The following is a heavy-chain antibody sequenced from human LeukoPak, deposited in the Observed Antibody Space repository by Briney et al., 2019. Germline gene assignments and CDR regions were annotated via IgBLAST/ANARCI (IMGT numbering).Heavy chain of an antibody. Sequence: SVKVSCKASGGTFSSYAISWVRQAPGQGLEWMGRINPILGIANYAQKFQGRVTITADKSTSTAYMELSSLRSEDTAVYYCARALGIATSPFDYWGQGTLVTVSS. V-gene: IGHV1-69*04. D-gene: IGHD6-13*01. CDR1: GGTFSSYA. J-gene: IGHJ4*02. CDR3: ARALGIATSPFDY. CDR2: INPILGIA.